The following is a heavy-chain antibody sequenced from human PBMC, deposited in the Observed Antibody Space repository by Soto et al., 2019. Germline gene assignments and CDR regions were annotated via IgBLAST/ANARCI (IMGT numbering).Heavy chain of an antibody. Sequence: QVQLVQSGAEVGKPGASVKVSCEASGYTFTSYDIYWVRQATGQGLEWMGWLNHNTGNSGYAQKFQGRITVTSDTSINTVHMELSSLRSEDKAVYYCARRAETNGWNGFGADKYYFDFWGQGTLVTVSS. CDR2: LNHNTGNS. J-gene: IGHJ4*02. D-gene: IGHD1-1*01. CDR1: GYTFTSYD. CDR3: ARRAETNGWNGFGADKYYFDF. V-gene: IGHV1-8*01.